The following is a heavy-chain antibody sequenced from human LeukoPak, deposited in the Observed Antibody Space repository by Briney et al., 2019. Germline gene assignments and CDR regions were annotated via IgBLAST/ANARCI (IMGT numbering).Heavy chain of an antibody. CDR2: INHNGIS. J-gene: IGHJ4*02. Sequence: SETLSLTCAVYGGSFSGYYWGWIRQPPGKGLEWIGEINHNGISNYNPSLKSRVTISIDTSKNQFSLKLNSVTAADTAVYYCARGRLTVYSSLLFDCWGQGALVTVSS. CDR1: GGSFSGYY. CDR3: ARGRLTVYSSLLFDC. V-gene: IGHV4-34*01. D-gene: IGHD4-11*01.